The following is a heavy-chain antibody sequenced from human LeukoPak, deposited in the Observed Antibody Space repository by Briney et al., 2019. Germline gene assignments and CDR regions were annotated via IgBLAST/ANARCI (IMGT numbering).Heavy chain of an antibody. D-gene: IGHD6-6*01. CDR2: ISGSGGST. Sequence: LSLTCTVSGGSISSGGYYWSWIRQHPGKGLEWVSAISGSGGSTYYADSVKGRFTISRDNSKNTLYLQMNSLRAEDTAVYYCANPLSSSPDYWGQGTLVTVSS. CDR1: GGSISSGGYY. V-gene: IGHV3-23*01. J-gene: IGHJ4*02. CDR3: ANPLSSSPDY.